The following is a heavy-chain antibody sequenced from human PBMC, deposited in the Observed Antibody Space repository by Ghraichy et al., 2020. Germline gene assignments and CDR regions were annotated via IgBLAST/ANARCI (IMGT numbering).Heavy chain of an antibody. V-gene: IGHV3-23*01. CDR2: ISGSGGST. Sequence: GGSLRLSCAASGFTFSSYAMSWVRQAPGKGLEWVSAISGSGGSTYYADSVKGRFTISRDNSKNTLYLQMNSLRAEDTAVYYCDVYRCGSYGPGQAFDIWGQGTMVTVSS. J-gene: IGHJ3*02. CDR3: DVYRCGSYGPGQAFDI. D-gene: IGHD5-18*01. CDR1: GFTFSSYA.